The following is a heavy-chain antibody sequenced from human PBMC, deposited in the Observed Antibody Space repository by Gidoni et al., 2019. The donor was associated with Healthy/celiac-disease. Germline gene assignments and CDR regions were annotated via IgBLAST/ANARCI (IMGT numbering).Heavy chain of an antibody. CDR1: GFTFRSYA. CDR2: ISYDGSNK. V-gene: IGHV3-30-3*01. CDR3: ARDYHPGEYSNWFDP. Sequence: QVQLVESGGGVVQPGRSRRLSCAASGFTFRSYAMHWVRQAPGKGLEWVAVISYDGSNKYYADSVKGRFTISRDNSKNTLYLQMNSLRAEDTAVYYCARDYHPGEYSNWFDPWGQGTLVTVSS. D-gene: IGHD3-10*01. J-gene: IGHJ5*02.